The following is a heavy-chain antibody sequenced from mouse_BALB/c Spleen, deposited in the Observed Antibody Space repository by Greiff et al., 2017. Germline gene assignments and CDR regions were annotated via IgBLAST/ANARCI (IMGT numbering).Heavy chain of an antibody. V-gene: IGHV5-6-5*01. D-gene: IGHD2-1*01. CDR1: GFTFSSYA. CDR2: ISSGGST. Sequence: EVHLVESGGGLVKPGGSLKLSCAASGFTFSSYAMSWVRQTPEKRLEWVASISSGGSTYYPDSVKGRFTISRDNARNILYLQMSSLRSEDTAMYYCARQGNYERWYFDVWGAGTTVTVSS. CDR3: ARQGNYERWYFDV. J-gene: IGHJ1*01.